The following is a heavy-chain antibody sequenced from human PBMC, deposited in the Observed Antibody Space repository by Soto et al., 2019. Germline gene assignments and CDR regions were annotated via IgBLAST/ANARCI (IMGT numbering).Heavy chain of an antibody. CDR1: GYSFTSYW. D-gene: IGHD6-13*01. V-gene: IGHV5-10-1*01. Sequence: GESLKISCKGSGYSFTSYWISWVRQMPGKGLEWMGRIDPSDSYTNYSPSFQGHVTISADKSISTAYLQWSSLKASDTAMYYCATSSSESASYYYGMGVWGQGTTVTVSS. J-gene: IGHJ6*02. CDR3: ATSSSESASYYYGMGV. CDR2: IDPSDSYT.